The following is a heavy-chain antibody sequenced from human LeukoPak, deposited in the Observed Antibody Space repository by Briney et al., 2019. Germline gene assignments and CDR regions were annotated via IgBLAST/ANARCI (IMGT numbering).Heavy chain of an antibody. CDR1: GFTFSNFA. J-gene: IGHJ3*01. CDR2: INSNGGST. CDR3: AKVDSSGLYPDDAFDV. V-gene: IGHV3-64*01. Sequence: GGSLRLSCAASGFTFSNFAMHWVRQAPWKGLEYVSAINSNGGSTYYANSAKGRFTISRDNSKNTVYLQMTSLRDEDTAVYYCAKVDSSGLYPDDAFDVWGQGTTVTVS. D-gene: IGHD6-19*01.